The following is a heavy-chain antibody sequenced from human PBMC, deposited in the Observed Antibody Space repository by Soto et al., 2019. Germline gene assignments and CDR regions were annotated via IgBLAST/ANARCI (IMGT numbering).Heavy chain of an antibody. Sequence: SGPTLVNPTQTLTLTCTFSWFSLSTSGMCVSWIRQPPGKALEWLARIDWDDDKYYSTSLKTRLTISKDTSKNQVVLTMTNMDPVDTATYYCARIRSSYDILTGYVGAFDIWGQGTMVTVS. CDR1: WFSLSTSGMC. CDR3: ARIRSSYDILTGYVGAFDI. V-gene: IGHV2-70*11. J-gene: IGHJ3*02. CDR2: IDWDDDK. D-gene: IGHD3-9*01.